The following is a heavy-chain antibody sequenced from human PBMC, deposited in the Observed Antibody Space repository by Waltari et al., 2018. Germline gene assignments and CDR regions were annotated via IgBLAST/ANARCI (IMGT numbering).Heavy chain of an antibody. D-gene: IGHD6-19*01. CDR2: ISSSSSYI. V-gene: IGHV3-21*01. CDR3: ARNRYSSGWYVGY. CDR1: GFTFSSYR. Sequence: EVQLVESGGGLVKPGGSLRLSCAASGFTFSSYRMNWVRQAPGKGLEWVSSISSSSSYIYYADSVKGRFTISRDNAKNSLYLQMNSLRAEDTAVYYCARNRYSSGWYVGYWGQGTLVTVSS. J-gene: IGHJ4*02.